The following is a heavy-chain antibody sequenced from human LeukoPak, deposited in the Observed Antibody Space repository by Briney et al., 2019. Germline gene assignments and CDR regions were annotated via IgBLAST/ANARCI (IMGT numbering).Heavy chain of an antibody. CDR1: GYTFTSYG. J-gene: IGHJ4*02. V-gene: IGHV1-18*01. Sequence: ASVKVSCKASGYTFTSYGISWVRQAPGQGLEWMGWISAYNGNTNYAQKLQGKVTMTTDTSTSTAYMELRSLRPDDTAVYYCARAADYGDSPDYWGQGTLVTVSS. CDR3: ARAADYGDSPDY. CDR2: ISAYNGNT. D-gene: IGHD4-17*01.